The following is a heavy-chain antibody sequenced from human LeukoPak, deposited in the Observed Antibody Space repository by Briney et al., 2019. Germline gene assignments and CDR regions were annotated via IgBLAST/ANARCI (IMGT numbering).Heavy chain of an antibody. CDR3: ARSSTDGDWFDP. Sequence: GSVKVSCKACGYTFTGYYMHWVRQAPGQGLEWMGWTNPNSGGTNYAQKFQGRVTMTRDTSISTAYMELSRLRSDDTAVYYCARSSTDGDWFDPWGQGTLVTVSS. V-gene: IGHV1-2*02. CDR1: GYTFTGYY. J-gene: IGHJ5*02. D-gene: IGHD4-17*01. CDR2: TNPNSGGT.